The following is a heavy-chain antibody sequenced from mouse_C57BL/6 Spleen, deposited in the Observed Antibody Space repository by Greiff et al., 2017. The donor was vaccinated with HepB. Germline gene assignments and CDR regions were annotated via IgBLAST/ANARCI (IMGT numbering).Heavy chain of an antibody. V-gene: IGHV3-6*01. Sequence: VQLQQSGPGLVKPSQSLSLTCSVTGYSITSGYYWNWIRQFPGNKLEWMGYISYDGSNNYNPSLKNRISITRDTSKNQFFLKLNSVTTEDTATYYCARDGSHAMDYWGQGTSVTVSS. CDR3: ARDGSHAMDY. CDR1: GYSITSGYY. J-gene: IGHJ4*01. D-gene: IGHD2-2*01. CDR2: ISYDGSN.